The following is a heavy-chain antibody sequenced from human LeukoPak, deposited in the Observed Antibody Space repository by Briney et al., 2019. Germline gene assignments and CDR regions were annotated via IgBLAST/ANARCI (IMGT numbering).Heavy chain of an antibody. J-gene: IGHJ4*02. V-gene: IGHV3-48*03. CDR3: ARGGTVTYYFDH. Sequence: AGGSLRLSCAASGFNFSDYEMNWLRQAPGKGLEWLSYTSTGGRTVKYADSVKGRFTISRDSARSSLYLQMTNLRVEDTAVYFCARGGTVTYYFDHWGQGILVAV. CDR1: GFNFSDYE. CDR2: TSTGGRTV. D-gene: IGHD4-17*01.